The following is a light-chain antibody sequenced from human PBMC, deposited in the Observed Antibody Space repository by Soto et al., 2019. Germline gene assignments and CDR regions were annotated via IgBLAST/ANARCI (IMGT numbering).Light chain of an antibody. V-gene: IGKV1-5*03. J-gene: IGKJ1*01. Sequence: DFQMTQSPSTLSASVGDRVTITCRASESVASWMAWYQQKPGQAPKLLIYKASTLESGVPSRFSGSGSGTEFTLTISSLQPDDFANYYCQQFKTFSTFGQGTKVEIK. CDR2: KAS. CDR3: QQFKTFST. CDR1: ESVASW.